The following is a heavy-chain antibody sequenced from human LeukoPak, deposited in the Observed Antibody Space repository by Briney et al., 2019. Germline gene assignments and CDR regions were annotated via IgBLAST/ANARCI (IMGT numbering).Heavy chain of an antibody. CDR2: IYYSGST. CDR1: GGSISSYY. Sequence: SETLSLTCTVSGGSISSYYWSWIRQPPGKGLEWIGYIYYSGSTNYNPSLKSRVTISLDTSKNQFSLRLSSVTAADTAVYYCARRSYDSSGFFDYWGQGTLVTVSS. D-gene: IGHD3-22*01. CDR3: ARRSYDSSGFFDY. V-gene: IGHV4-59*08. J-gene: IGHJ4*02.